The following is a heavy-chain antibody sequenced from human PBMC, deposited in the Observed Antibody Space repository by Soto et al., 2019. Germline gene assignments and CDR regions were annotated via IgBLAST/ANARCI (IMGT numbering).Heavy chain of an antibody. V-gene: IGHV1-58*02. CDR3: AAERFLEWSPGSGGMDV. CDR1: GGTFSSYA. J-gene: IGHJ6*02. D-gene: IGHD3-3*01. CDR2: IVVGSGNT. Sequence: GASVKVSCQASGGTFSSYAISWVRQARRQRVEWIGWIVVGSGNTNYAQKFQGRVTITRDMSTSTAYMELSSLRAEDTAVYYCAAERFLEWSPGSGGMDVWGQGTTVTVSS.